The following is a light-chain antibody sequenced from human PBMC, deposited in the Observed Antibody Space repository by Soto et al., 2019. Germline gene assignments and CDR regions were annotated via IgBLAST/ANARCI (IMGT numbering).Light chain of an antibody. CDR2: GAS. J-gene: IGKJ2*01. CDR3: QKYKNGPPKNT. V-gene: IGKV3-15*01. CDR1: QNIITN. Sequence: EMMMTQSPATLSVSRGDRATLSCRASQNIITNLAWYQLKPGQAPRLLIYGASTRATGVPARFSGSGSGTEFTLTISSLQSEDFAVYYCQKYKNGPPKNTFGQGTKLEIK.